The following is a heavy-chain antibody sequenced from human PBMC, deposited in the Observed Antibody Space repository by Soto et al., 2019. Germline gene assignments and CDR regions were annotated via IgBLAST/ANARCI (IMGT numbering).Heavy chain of an antibody. D-gene: IGHD3-9*01. CDR3: ARGKSHILTGTNYYYYGMDV. V-gene: IGHV4-34*01. J-gene: IGHJ6*02. CDR2: INHSGST. CDR1: GGSFSGYY. Sequence: SETLSLTCAVYGGSFSGYYWSWIRQPPGKGLEWIGEINHSGSTNYNPSLKSRVTISVDTSKNQFSLKLSSVTAADTAVYYCARGKSHILTGTNYYYYGMDVWGQGTTVTVSS.